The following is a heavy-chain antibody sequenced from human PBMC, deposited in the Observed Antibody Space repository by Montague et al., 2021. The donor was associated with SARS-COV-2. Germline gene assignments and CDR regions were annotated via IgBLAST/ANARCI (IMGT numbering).Heavy chain of an antibody. CDR3: ARAGSGSYSFYYYYGMDV. CDR2: IYVNGRIFISGRT. CDR1: GGSVSSGSYY. Sequence: TLSLTCSVSGGSVSSGSYYWSWIRQPAGKGLEWIGRIYVNGRIFISGRTKYNPSLKSRVTISVDTSKNQFSLKLSSVTAADTAVYYCARAGSGSYSFYYYYGMDVWGQGTTVTVSS. J-gene: IGHJ6*02. V-gene: IGHV4-61*02. D-gene: IGHD3-10*01.